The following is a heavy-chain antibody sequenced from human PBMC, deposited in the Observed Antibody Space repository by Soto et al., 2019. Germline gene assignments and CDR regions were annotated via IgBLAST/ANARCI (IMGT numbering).Heavy chain of an antibody. CDR1: GFTFSSYG. J-gene: IGHJ5*02. CDR2: ISYDGSNK. CDR3: AIPRDRAA. Sequence: GGSLRLSCAASGFTFSSYGMHWVRQAPGKGLEWVAVISYDGSNKYYADSVKGRFTISRDNAKNLLYLQLNSLRADDTGVDYCAIPRDRAAWGPGT. V-gene: IGHV3-30*03.